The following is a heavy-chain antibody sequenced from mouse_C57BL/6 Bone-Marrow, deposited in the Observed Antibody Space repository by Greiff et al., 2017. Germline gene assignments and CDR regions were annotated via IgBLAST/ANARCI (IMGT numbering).Heavy chain of an antibody. CDR3: ARDQGHTRGDWYFYV. CDR2: ISDGGSYT. CDR1: GFTFSSYA. J-gene: IGHJ1*03. D-gene: IGHD3-3*01. Sequence: EVHLVESGGGLVKPGGSLKLSCAASGFTFSSYAMSWVRQTPEKRLEWVATISDGGSYTYYPDNVKGRFTISRDNAQNTLYLQMSHLKSEDTAMYYGARDQGHTRGDWYFYVWGTGTTVTVSS. V-gene: IGHV5-4*01.